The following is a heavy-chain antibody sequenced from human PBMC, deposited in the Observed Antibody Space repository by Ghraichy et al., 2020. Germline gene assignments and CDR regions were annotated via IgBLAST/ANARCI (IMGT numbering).Heavy chain of an antibody. V-gene: IGHV4-59*01. D-gene: IGHD6-13*01. CDR1: GGSISSYY. CDR3: AKTGGSSSWYYFDY. J-gene: IGHJ4*02. Sequence: SETLSLTCTVSGGSISSYYWSWIRQPPGKGLEWIGYISYSGGTNYNPSLKSRVIIFVDTSKNQFSLRVTSVTAADTAVYYCAKTGGSSSWYYFDYWGQGTLVTVSS. CDR2: ISYSGGT.